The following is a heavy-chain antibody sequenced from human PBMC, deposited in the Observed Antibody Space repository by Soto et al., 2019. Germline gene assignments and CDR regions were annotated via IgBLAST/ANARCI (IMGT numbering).Heavy chain of an antibody. CDR3: AADYLRHNSLNGYYYSYGMDV. CDR2: IGSNGADK. CDR1: GITFSTYA. Sequence: PGGSLRLSCAASGITFSTYAMSWLRRAPGKGLEWVSTIGSNGADKQYADFVKGRFTVSRDSSKSTLSLQMNSLRAEDTAVYYCAADYLRHNSLNGYYYSYGMDVWGQGTTVTVSS. V-gene: IGHV3-23*01. J-gene: IGHJ6*02. D-gene: IGHD4-17*01.